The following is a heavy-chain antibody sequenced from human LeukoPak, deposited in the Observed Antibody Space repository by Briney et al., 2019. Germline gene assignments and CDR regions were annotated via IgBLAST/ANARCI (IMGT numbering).Heavy chain of an antibody. CDR3: TRDDIVVVPAANDAFDI. D-gene: IGHD2-2*01. Sequence: GGSLRLSCAASGFTFSDSSVHWVRQASGKGLEWVGRIRSKANSYATAYAASVKGRFTVSRDDSQNTAYLQMNSLKTGDTAVYYCTRDDIVVVPAANDAFDIWGQGTMVTVSS. CDR1: GFTFSDSS. CDR2: IRSKANSYAT. V-gene: IGHV3-73*01. J-gene: IGHJ3*02.